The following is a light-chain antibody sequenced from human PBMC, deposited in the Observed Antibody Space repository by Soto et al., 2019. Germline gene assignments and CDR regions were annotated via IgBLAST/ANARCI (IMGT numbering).Light chain of an antibody. J-gene: IGLJ1*01. CDR1: SSDVGGYNY. CDR2: EVS. Sequence: QSALTQPASVSGSPGQSVTISCTGTSSDVGGYNYVSWYQQHPGKAPQLMIYEVSNRPSGVSNRFSGYKSGNTASLTISGLQAEDEADYYCSSYMSSSTFVFGAGTKVTVL. V-gene: IGLV2-14*01. CDR3: SSYMSSSTFV.